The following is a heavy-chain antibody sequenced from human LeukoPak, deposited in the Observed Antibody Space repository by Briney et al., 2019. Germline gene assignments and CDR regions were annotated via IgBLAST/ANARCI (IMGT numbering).Heavy chain of an antibody. CDR3: ARVERSPMVRGVINLFHP. CDR2: IYYSEST. J-gene: IGHJ5*02. Sequence: PSETLSLTCTVSGGSISSYYCSWSRQPPAKGLELIGYIYYSESTNYNPSLKSRLTISVDTSKNQFSLKLSSVTAADTGVYYCARVERSPMVRGVINLFHPWGQGPLVTVSS. D-gene: IGHD3-10*01. V-gene: IGHV4-59*08. CDR1: GGSISSYY.